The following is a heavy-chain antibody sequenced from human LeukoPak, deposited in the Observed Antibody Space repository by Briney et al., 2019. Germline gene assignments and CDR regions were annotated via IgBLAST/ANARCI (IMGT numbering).Heavy chain of an antibody. D-gene: IGHD3-3*01. CDR2: IYYSGST. CDR1: GGSISSYY. V-gene: IGHV4-59*01. J-gene: IGHJ4*02. Sequence: SETLSLTCTVSGGSISSYYWSWIRQPPGKGLEWIGYIYYSGSTNYNPSLKSRVTILVDTSKNQFSLKLSSVTAADTAVYYCARGRRSGYSRFDYWGQGTLVTVSS. CDR3: ARGRRSGYSRFDY.